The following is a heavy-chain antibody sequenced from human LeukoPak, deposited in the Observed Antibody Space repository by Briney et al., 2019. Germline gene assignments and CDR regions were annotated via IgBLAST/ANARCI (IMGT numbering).Heavy chain of an antibody. CDR3: ARDLEGYCSSTSCYSISHSNDY. Sequence: ASVKVSCKASGYTFTSYGISWVRQAPGQGLEWMGWISAYNGNTNYAQKLQGRVTMTTDTSTSTAYMELRSLRSDDTAVYYCARDLEGYCSSTSCYSISHSNDYWGRGTLVTVSS. CDR2: ISAYNGNT. CDR1: GYTFTSYG. D-gene: IGHD2-2*01. V-gene: IGHV1-18*01. J-gene: IGHJ4*02.